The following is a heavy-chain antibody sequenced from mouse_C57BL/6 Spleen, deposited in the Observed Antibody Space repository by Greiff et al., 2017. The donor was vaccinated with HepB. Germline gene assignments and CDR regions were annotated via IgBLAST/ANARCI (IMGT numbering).Heavy chain of an antibody. D-gene: IGHD6-1*01. CDR3: ARWRSSHFDY. J-gene: IGHJ2*01. V-gene: IGHV1-50*01. CDR1: GYTFTSYW. CDR2: IDPSDSYT. Sequence: QVQLKQPGAELVKPGASVKLSCKASGYTFTSYWMQWVKQRPGQGLEWIGEIDPSDSYTNYNQKFKGKATLTVDTSSSTAYMQLSSLTSEDSAVYYCARWRSSHFDYWGQGTTLTVSS.